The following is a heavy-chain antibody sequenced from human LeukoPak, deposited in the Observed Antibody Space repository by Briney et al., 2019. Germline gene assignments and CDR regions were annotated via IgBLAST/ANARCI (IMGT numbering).Heavy chain of an antibody. CDR1: GDSISSSYYY. CDR2: IYYSGAT. D-gene: IGHD3-9*01. Sequence: SETLSLTCTASGDSISSSYYYWGWIRQPPERGLEWIGSIYYSGATYYTASLKSRVTISVDTSKNQFSLKLSSVTAADTAVYYCARATTPLYDILTGPFDYWGQGTLVAVSS. J-gene: IGHJ4*02. CDR3: ARATTPLYDILTGPFDY. V-gene: IGHV4-39*07.